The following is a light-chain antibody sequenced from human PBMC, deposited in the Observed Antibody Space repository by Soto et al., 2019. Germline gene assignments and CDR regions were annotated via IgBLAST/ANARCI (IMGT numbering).Light chain of an antibody. J-gene: IGKJ1*01. CDR3: QQSYSTPPT. V-gene: IGKV1-39*01. Sequence: DIQMTQPPSSLSASVGHRVTITCRASQSISTYLNWYQQTPGKAPKLLIYAASSLQSGVPSRFSGSGSGTDFTLTIRSLHPEDSATYYCQQSYSTPPTFGQGTKVDIK. CDR1: QSISTY. CDR2: AAS.